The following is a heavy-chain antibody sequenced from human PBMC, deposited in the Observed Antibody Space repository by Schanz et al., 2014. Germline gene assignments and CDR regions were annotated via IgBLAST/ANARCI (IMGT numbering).Heavy chain of an antibody. D-gene: IGHD2-15*01. CDR2: ISGNGGST. V-gene: IGHV3-23*04. CDR3: AKVREWWPYYFDY. J-gene: IGHJ4*02. Sequence: EVQLVESGGGLVQPGGSLRLSCAASGFTFTTNAMSRVRQPPGKGLEWVSAISGNGGSTYFADSVKGRFTISRDNSDNTLFLQMNSLRAEDTAVYYCAKVREWWPYYFDYWGQGTLVTVSS. CDR1: GFTFTTNA.